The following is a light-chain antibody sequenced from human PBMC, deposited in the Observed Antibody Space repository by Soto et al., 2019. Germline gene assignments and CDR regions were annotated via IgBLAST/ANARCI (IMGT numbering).Light chain of an antibody. CDR3: QQYYSTPGT. V-gene: IGKV3-15*01. Sequence: EKVLTQSPGTVSLSPGERATLSCRASQSISDTLAWYQQKPGQAPRLLIHGASTRATGFPARFSGSGSGTDFTLTIISLQAEDVAVYYCQQYYSTPGTFGQGTKVDIK. J-gene: IGKJ1*01. CDR2: GAS. CDR1: QSISDT.